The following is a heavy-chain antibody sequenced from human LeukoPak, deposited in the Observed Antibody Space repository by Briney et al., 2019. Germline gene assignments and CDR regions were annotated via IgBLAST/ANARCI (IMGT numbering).Heavy chain of an antibody. CDR1: GYTLTELS. V-gene: IGHV1-24*01. J-gene: IGHJ5*02. CDR2: FDPEDGET. D-gene: IGHD2-2*01. CDR3: AREVVPAAMCWFDP. Sequence: ASVKVSCKVSGYTLTELSMHWVRQAPGKGLEWMGGFDPEDGETIYAQKFQGRVTITADESTSTAYMELSSLRSEDTAVYYCAREVVPAAMCWFDPWGQGTLVTVSS.